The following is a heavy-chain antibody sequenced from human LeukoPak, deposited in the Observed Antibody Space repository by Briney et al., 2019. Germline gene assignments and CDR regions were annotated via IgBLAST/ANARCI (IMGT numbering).Heavy chain of an antibody. J-gene: IGHJ4*02. D-gene: IGHD5-12*01. CDR3: AKGRYSGTTYYFDY. Sequence: SGGSLRLSCAASGFTFSSYGMSWVRQVPGKGLEWVANIKKDGSETYYVDSVKGRFTISRDNAKNSLYLQMNSLRAEDTAMYYCAKGRYSGTTYYFDYWGQGTLVTVSS. V-gene: IGHV3-7*03. CDR1: GFTFSSYG. CDR2: IKKDGSET.